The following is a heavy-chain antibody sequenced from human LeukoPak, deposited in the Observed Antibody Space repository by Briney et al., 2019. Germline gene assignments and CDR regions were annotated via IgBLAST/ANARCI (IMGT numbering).Heavy chain of an antibody. J-gene: IGHJ5*02. CDR1: GGSISSGGYY. V-gene: IGHV4-30-2*01. Sequence: QSSQTLSLTCTVSGGSISSGGYYWSWIRQPPGKGLEWIGYIYHSGSTYYNPSLKSRVTISVDRSKNQFSLKLSSVTAADTAVYYCAREPPEPLPWFDPWGQGTLVTVSS. CDR3: AREPPEPLPWFDP. CDR2: IYHSGST.